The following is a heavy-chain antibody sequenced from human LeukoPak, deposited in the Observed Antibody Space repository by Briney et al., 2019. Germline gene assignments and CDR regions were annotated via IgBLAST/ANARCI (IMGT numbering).Heavy chain of an antibody. V-gene: IGHV4-61*02. CDR1: GGSISSGSYY. CDR2: IYTSGST. J-gene: IGHJ4*02. D-gene: IGHD6-19*01. Sequence: SETLSLTCTVSGGSISSGSYYWSWIRQPAGKGLEWIGRIYTSGSTNYNPSLKSRVTISVDTSKNQFSLKPSSVTAADTAVYYCARVSVAGTEDYFDYWGQGTLVTVSS. CDR3: ARVSVAGTEDYFDY.